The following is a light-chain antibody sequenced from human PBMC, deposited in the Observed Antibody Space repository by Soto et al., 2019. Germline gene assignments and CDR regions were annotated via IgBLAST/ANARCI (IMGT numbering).Light chain of an antibody. CDR3: QQYGSSPYT. CDR1: QSVSNSF. CDR2: DAS. J-gene: IGKJ2*01. V-gene: IGKV3-20*01. Sequence: ENVLTQSPGTLSLSPGERATFSCRASQSVSNSFLAWYQQKPGQAPRLLMYDASSRATGIPDRFSGGGSGTDFTLTISRLETEDFAVYYCQQYGSSPYTFGQGTKLEIK.